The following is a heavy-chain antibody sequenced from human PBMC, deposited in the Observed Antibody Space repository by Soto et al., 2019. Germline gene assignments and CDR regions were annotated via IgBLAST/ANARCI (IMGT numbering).Heavy chain of an antibody. Sequence: PSETLSLTCTVSGGSISSGGYYWSWIRQHPGKGLEWIGYIYYSGSTYYNPSLKSRVTISVDTSKNQFSLKLSSVTAADTAVYYCAREVVAAQNYYYYMDVWGKGTTVTVSS. CDR1: GGSISSGGYY. V-gene: IGHV4-31*03. CDR3: AREVVAAQNYYYYMDV. J-gene: IGHJ6*03. D-gene: IGHD2-15*01. CDR2: IYYSGST.